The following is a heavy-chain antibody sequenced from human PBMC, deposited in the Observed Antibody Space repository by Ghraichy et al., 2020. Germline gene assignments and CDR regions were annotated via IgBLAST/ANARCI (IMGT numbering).Heavy chain of an antibody. D-gene: IGHD7-27*01. Sequence: GESLNISCAASGFTFTRYAMSWVRQAPGKGLEWVSSIISSGGSTYSADSVTGPFTISRENSKNPVYLQMNSLRAEDPAVHYCAKETRDNWGYFDYWGQGTLVTVSS. CDR2: IISSGGST. CDR3: AKETRDNWGYFDY. J-gene: IGHJ4*02. CDR1: GFTFTRYA. V-gene: IGHV3-23*01.